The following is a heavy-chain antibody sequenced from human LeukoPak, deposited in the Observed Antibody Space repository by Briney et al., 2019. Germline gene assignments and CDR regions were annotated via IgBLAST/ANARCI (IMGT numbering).Heavy chain of an antibody. D-gene: IGHD2-2*01. J-gene: IGHJ6*03. CDR2: INPNSGGT. CDR1: GYTFTGYY. Sequence: ASVKVSCKASGYTFTGYYMHWVRQAPGQGLEWMGWINPNSGGTNYAQKFQGRVTMTRDTSISTAYMELSRLRPDDTAVYYCARGYCSSTSCSIYMDVWGKGTTVTVSS. V-gene: IGHV1-2*02. CDR3: ARGYCSSTSCSIYMDV.